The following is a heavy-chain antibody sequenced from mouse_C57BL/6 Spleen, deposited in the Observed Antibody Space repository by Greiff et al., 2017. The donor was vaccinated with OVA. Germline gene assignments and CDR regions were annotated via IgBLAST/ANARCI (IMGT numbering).Heavy chain of an antibody. Sequence: QVQLKQPGAELVRPGSSVKLSCKASGYTFTSYWMDWVKQRSGQGLEWIGNIYPSDSETHYNQKFKDKATLTVDKSSSTAYMQLSSLTSEDSAVYYCARGDERAYFDYWGQGTTLTVSS. CDR3: ARGDERAYFDY. J-gene: IGHJ2*01. CDR2: IYPSDSET. V-gene: IGHV1-61*01. CDR1: GYTFTSYW.